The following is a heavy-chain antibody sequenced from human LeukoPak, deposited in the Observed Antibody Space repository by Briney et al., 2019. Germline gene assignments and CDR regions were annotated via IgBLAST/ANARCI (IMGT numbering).Heavy chain of an antibody. Sequence: AGGSLRLSCVASGFTFSGHWMHWVRQAPGKGLVWVSRINSDGSSTSYADSVKGRFTISRDNAKNTLYLQMDSLRGEDTAVYYWGGGGFGEAYYYYYYMDVWGKGTTVTVSS. CDR2: INSDGSST. CDR3: GGGGFGEAYYYYYYMDV. J-gene: IGHJ6*03. D-gene: IGHD3-10*01. CDR1: GFTFSGHW. V-gene: IGHV3-74*01.